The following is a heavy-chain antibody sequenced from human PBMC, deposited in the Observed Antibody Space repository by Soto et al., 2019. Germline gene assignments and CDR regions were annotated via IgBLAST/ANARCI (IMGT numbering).Heavy chain of an antibody. CDR3: ACPQDVVDY. J-gene: IGHJ4*02. CDR1: GGSFSGYY. Sequence: QVQLQQWGAGLLKPSEPLSLTCAVYGGSFSGYYWSWIRQPPGKGLEWIGEINHSGSTNYNPSRKSRVTISVDKSKNQCSLKLSSVTAADKAVYYCACPQDVVDYLGQGTLVTVSS. CDR2: INHSGST. V-gene: IGHV4-34*01.